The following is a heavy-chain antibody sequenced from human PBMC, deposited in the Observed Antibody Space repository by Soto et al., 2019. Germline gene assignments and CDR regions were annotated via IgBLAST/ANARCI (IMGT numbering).Heavy chain of an antibody. CDR3: ARASSSWFLYYYYGMDV. V-gene: IGHV1-69*01. CDR1: GCTFSTYP. Sequence: SLTVSCQASGCTFSTYPISWVRQAPGQGREWMGGIIPIFGTANYAQKFQGRVTITADESTSTAYMELSSLRSEDTAVYYCARASSSWFLYYYYGMDVWGQGTTVTVSS. D-gene: IGHD6-13*01. J-gene: IGHJ6*02. CDR2: IIPIFGTA.